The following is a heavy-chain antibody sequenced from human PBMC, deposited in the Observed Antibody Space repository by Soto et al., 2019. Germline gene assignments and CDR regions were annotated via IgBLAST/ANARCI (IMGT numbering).Heavy chain of an antibody. Sequence: GGSLRLSCAASGFTFSNYWMSWVRQAPGKGLEWVANIKQDGSEKYYVDSVKGRFTISRDNAKNSLYLQMNSLRAEDTAVYYCARDRGIAAAGDYWGQGTLVTVSS. CDR2: IKQDGSEK. CDR1: GFTFSNYW. J-gene: IGHJ4*02. D-gene: IGHD6-13*01. CDR3: ARDRGIAAAGDY. V-gene: IGHV3-7*03.